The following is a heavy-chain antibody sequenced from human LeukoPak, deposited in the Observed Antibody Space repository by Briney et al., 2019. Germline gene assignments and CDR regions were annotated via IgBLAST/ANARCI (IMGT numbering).Heavy chain of an antibody. V-gene: IGHV3-11*04. CDR1: GFTFTDYY. Sequence: PGGSLRLSCAASGFTFTDYYMSWIRQAPGKGLEWVSYINSGGSSIYYADSVKGRFTVSRDNAKNSLYLQMISLRAEDTAVYYCARDLGQYYDTSDNWFDPWGQGTLVTVSS. D-gene: IGHD3-22*01. CDR2: INSGGSSI. J-gene: IGHJ5*02. CDR3: ARDLGQYYDTSDNWFDP.